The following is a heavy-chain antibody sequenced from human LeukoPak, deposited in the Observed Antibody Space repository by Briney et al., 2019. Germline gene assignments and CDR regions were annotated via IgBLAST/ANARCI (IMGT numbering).Heavy chain of an antibody. J-gene: IGHJ4*02. D-gene: IGHD5-18*01. CDR1: GFTFSSYE. V-gene: IGHV3-48*03. CDR2: ISSSDNTK. CDR3: ARDLPPSRGYSYGYDY. Sequence: GGSLRLSCAASGFTFSSYEMNWVRQDAGKGLEWVSYISSSDNTKYYADSVKGRFTISRDNAKNSLYLQMNSLRAEDTAVYYCARDLPPSRGYSYGYDYWGQGTLVTVSS.